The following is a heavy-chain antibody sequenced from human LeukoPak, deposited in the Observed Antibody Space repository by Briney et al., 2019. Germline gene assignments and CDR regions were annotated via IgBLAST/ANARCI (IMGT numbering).Heavy chain of an antibody. V-gene: IGHV6-1*01. J-gene: IGHJ3*02. CDR2: TYYRSKWYN. CDR1: GDSVSSNSAA. D-gene: IGHD2-21*02. CDR3: ARDPSHYCGGDCYLYDAFDI. Sequence: SQTLSLTCAISGDSVSSNSAAWNWIRQSPSRGLEWLGRTYYRSKWYNDYAVSVKSRITINPDTSKNQFSLQLNSVTPEDTAVYYCARDPSHYCGGDCYLYDAFDIWGQGTMVTVSS.